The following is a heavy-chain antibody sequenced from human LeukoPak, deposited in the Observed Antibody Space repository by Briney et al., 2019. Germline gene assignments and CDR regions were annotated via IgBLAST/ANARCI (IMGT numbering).Heavy chain of an antibody. CDR3: ARVGRDYGGNRFSDC. Sequence: ASVKVSCKASGYTFTSYAMHWVRQAPGQRLEWMGWINAGNGNTKYSQKFQGRVTITRDTSASTAYMELSSLRSEDTAVYYCARVGRDYGGNRFSDCWGQGTLVTVSS. V-gene: IGHV1-3*01. CDR1: GYTFTSYA. CDR2: INAGNGNT. J-gene: IGHJ4*02. D-gene: IGHD4-23*01.